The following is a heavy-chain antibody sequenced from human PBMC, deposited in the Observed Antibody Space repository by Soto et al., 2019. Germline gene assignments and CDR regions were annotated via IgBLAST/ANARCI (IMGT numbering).Heavy chain of an antibody. J-gene: IGHJ4*02. Sequence: QVQLQESGPGLVKASQTLSLICSVSGESISSGGYYWSWIRHHPGKGLEWIGYMFDSERAYYNPSLKSRVTIAMDTSKNHFAMQLSSVTAADTAVYYCVRASSSSSAADYWGQGSLMTFSS. CDR3: VRASSSSSAADY. CDR1: GESISSGGYY. CDR2: MFDSERA. V-gene: IGHV4-31*03. D-gene: IGHD6-6*01.